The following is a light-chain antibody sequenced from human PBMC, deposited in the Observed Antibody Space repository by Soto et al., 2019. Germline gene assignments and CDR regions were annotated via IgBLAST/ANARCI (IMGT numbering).Light chain of an antibody. CDR3: QTWDTGARVV. Sequence: QSVLTQSPSASASLGASVKLTCTLSSGHSSYAIAWHQQQPEKGPRYLMKLSSDGIHSKGDGIPDRFSGSSSGAERYLTISSLQSEDEADYYCQTWDTGARVVFGGGTKLTVL. J-gene: IGLJ2*01. V-gene: IGLV4-69*01. CDR1: SGHSSYA. CDR2: LSSDGIH.